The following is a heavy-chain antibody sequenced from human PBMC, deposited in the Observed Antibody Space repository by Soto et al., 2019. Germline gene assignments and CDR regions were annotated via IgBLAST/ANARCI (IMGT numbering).Heavy chain of an antibody. CDR2: SSYNGGT. Sequence: SETLSLTCTVATDSSSFTNSYWGWIRQPPGKGLQWIGSSSYNGGTFYNPSLKGRVVISFDTSKKQSSLQVTSVTAADTAVYFCARHRIEVVWRGFDFWGQGSPVTVSS. V-gene: IGHV4-39*01. CDR1: TDSSSFTNSY. D-gene: IGHD3-10*01. J-gene: IGHJ4*02. CDR3: ARHRIEVVWRGFDF.